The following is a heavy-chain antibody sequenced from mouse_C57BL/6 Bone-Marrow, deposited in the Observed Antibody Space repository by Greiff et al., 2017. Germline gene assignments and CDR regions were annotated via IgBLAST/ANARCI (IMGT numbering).Heavy chain of an antibody. CDR2: IHPNSGST. Sequence: QVQLQQPGAELVKPGASVKLSCKASGYTFTSSWMHWVKQRPGQGLEWIGMIHPNSGSTNYNEKFKSKATLTVDKSSSTAYMQLSSLTSEDSAVYYCARPYGNPWYFDVWGTGTTVTVSS. CDR1: GYTFTSSW. V-gene: IGHV1-64*01. D-gene: IGHD2-1*01. J-gene: IGHJ1*03. CDR3: ARPYGNPWYFDV.